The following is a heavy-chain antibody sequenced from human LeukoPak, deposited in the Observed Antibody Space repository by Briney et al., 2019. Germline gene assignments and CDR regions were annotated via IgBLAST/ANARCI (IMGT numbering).Heavy chain of an antibody. CDR3: ARKDGDI. D-gene: IGHD5-24*01. V-gene: IGHV4-4*07. CDR2: IDASGST. Sequence: SETLSLTCTVSGASVSSYYWIWIRQPAGRGLEWIGRIDASGSTNYNPSLKSRVTMSVDSSKNQFSLKVSSVTAADTAVYYCARKDGDIWGQGTMVTVSS. CDR1: GASVSSYY. J-gene: IGHJ3*02.